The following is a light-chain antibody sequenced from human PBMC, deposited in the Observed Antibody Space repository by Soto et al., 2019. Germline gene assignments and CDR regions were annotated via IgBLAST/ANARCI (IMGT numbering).Light chain of an antibody. CDR2: RNS. J-gene: IGLJ2*01. CDR1: NSNIGSNY. V-gene: IGLV1-47*01. Sequence: QYVLTQSPSASGTPGQRVTISCSGINSNIGSNYAHWYQQFPGTAPKVLIYRNSQRPSGVPGRFSGSKSGISASLAISGLRYEDEADYFCATWDDRLSGVVFGGGTKLTVL. CDR3: ATWDDRLSGVV.